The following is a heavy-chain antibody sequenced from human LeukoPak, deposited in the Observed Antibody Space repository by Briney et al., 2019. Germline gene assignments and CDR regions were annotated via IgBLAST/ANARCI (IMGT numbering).Heavy chain of an antibody. D-gene: IGHD6-19*01. V-gene: IGHV3-30-3*01. CDR1: GFTFSSYA. Sequence: GGSLRLSCAASGFTFSSYAMHWVRQAPGKGLEWVAVISYDGSNKYYAGSVKGRFTISRDNSKNTLYLQMNSLRAEDTAVYYCARVTSAGWYYAFDIWGQGTMVTVSS. J-gene: IGHJ3*02. CDR2: ISYDGSNK. CDR3: ARVTSAGWYYAFDI.